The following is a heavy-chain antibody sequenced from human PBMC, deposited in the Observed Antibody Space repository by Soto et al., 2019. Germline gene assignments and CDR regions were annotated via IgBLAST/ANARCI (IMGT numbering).Heavy chain of an antibody. Sequence: SLRLSCAASGFTLDVYVMHWVRQVPGKGLEWVSGINWNSGSIGYGDSVKGRFAISRDNAKNSLHLQMNSLSAEDTAFYYCVKDESINWYSGHFRHWGQGTLVTVSS. CDR1: GFTLDVYV. CDR2: INWNSGSI. J-gene: IGHJ1*01. D-gene: IGHD6-13*01. CDR3: VKDESINWYSGHFRH. V-gene: IGHV3-9*01.